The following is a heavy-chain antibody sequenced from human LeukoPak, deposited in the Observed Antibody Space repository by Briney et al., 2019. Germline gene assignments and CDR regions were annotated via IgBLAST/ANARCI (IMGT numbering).Heavy chain of an antibody. J-gene: IGHJ4*02. CDR3: AKTTQDEWFGESYYFDY. CDR2: ISGSGGST. V-gene: IGHV3-23*01. CDR1: GFTFSSYA. Sequence: GGSLRLSCAASGFTFSSYAMSWVRQAPGKGLEWVSAISGSGGSTYYADSVKGRFTISRDNSKNTLYLQMNSLRAEDTAVYYCAKTTQDEWFGESYYFDYWGQGTLVTVSS. D-gene: IGHD3-10*01.